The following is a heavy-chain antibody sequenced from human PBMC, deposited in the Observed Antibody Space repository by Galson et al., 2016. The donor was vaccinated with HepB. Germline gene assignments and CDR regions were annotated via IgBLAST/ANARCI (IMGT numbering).Heavy chain of an antibody. CDR3: ARVAYCTGGVCYNYFDY. CDR1: GGSISSGGYY. J-gene: IGHJ4*03. CDR2: IYNSGST. Sequence: TLSLTCTVSGGSISSGGYYWSWIRQHPGKGLEWIGYIYNSGSTYYNPSLKSRVSISGDTSKNQFSLKLSSVTAADTAVYYCARVAYCTGGVCYNYFDYWGHGTMVTVSS. V-gene: IGHV4-31*03. D-gene: IGHD2-8*02.